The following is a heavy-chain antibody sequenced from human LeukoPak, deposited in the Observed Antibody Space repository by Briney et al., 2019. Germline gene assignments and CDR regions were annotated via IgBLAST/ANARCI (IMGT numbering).Heavy chain of an antibody. Sequence: PSETLSLTCTVSGASVSSGSYHWSWIRQPPGKGLEWIGYISYSGSTNYNPSFKSRVTISVDTSKNQFSLKLSPVTAADTAVYYCASSGYWGQGTLVTVSS. V-gene: IGHV4-61*01. J-gene: IGHJ4*02. D-gene: IGHD3-10*01. CDR1: GASVSSGSYH. CDR2: ISYSGST. CDR3: ASSGY.